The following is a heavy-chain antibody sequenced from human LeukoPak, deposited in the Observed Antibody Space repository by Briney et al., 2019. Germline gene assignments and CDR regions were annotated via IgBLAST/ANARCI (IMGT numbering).Heavy chain of an antibody. CDR1: GYSFSSYW. J-gene: IGHJ4*02. CDR3: ARQDGSALYYFDY. CDR2: IYSGDSDI. D-gene: IGHD5-24*01. Sequence: GGSLQISCHGSGYSFSSYWIAWVRQMPGKGLEWMGIIYSGDSDIRYSPSFQGQVTISADKYISTAYLQWSSLKASDTAMYYCARQDGSALYYFDYWGQGTLVTVSS. V-gene: IGHV5-51*01.